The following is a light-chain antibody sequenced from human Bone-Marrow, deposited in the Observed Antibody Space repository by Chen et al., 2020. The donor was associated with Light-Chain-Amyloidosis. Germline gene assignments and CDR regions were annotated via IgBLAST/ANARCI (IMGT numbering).Light chain of an antibody. CDR3: QSFDNRLSGWM. CDR2: GNN. V-gene: IGLV1-40*01. Sequence: QSVLTQPPSVSGAPGPSVTISCSGSSSNIGAGYDVHWYQQFPGTAPKLLIYGNNNRPSGVSDRFSVSKSGTSGSLTITGLQNDDEADYYCQSFDNRLSGWMFGGGTRLTFL. J-gene: IGLJ3*02. CDR1: SSNIGAGYD.